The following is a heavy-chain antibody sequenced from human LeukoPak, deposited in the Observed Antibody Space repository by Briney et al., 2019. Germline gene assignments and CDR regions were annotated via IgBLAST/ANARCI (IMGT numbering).Heavy chain of an antibody. D-gene: IGHD3-3*01. CDR1: GGSISSSNW. J-gene: IGHJ4*02. Sequence: PSETLSLTCAVSGGSISSSNWWSWVRQPPGKGLEWIGEIYHSGSTNYDPSLKSRVTISVDKSKNQFSLKLSSVTAADTAVYYCATLTTITIFGVVNYFDYWGQGTLVTVSS. V-gene: IGHV4-4*02. CDR2: IYHSGST. CDR3: ATLTTITIFGVVNYFDY.